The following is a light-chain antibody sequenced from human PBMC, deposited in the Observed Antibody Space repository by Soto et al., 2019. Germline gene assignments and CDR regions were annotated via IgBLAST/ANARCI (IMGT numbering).Light chain of an antibody. Sequence: DIQMTQSPSTLSASVGDRVTITCRASQSISSWLAWYQQKPGKAPKLLIYKASSLESVVPSRFSGNGSGTEFTLTISSLQPDDFATYYYQQYNSYSKTFGQGTKVEIK. CDR2: KAS. CDR1: QSISSW. CDR3: QQYNSYSKT. V-gene: IGKV1-5*03. J-gene: IGKJ1*01.